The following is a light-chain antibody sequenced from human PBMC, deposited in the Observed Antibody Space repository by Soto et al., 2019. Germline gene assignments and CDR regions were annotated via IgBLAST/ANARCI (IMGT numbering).Light chain of an antibody. CDR3: SSYTRSSTLDVV. CDR2: DVS. V-gene: IGLV2-14*01. J-gene: IGLJ2*01. Sequence: QSALTQPASVSGSPGQSITISCTGTSSDVGGYNYVSWYQQHPGKAPKLMIYDVSNRPSGVSNRFSGSKSGNTASLTISGLPAEDEADYYCSSYTRSSTLDVVFGGGTKLTVL. CDR1: SSDVGGYNY.